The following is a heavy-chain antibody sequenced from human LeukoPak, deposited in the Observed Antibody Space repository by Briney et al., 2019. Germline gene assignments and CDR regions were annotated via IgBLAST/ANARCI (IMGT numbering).Heavy chain of an antibody. CDR2: INHSGST. CDR3: ARRVGAGYDYVWGSYRRNWFDP. J-gene: IGHJ5*02. CDR1: GGSISTSNYY. D-gene: IGHD3-16*02. V-gene: IGHV4-39*07. Sequence: PSETLSLTCTVSGGSISTSNYYWGWIRQPPGKGLEWIGEINHSGSTNYNPSLKSRVTISVDTSKNQFSLKLSSVTAADTAVYYCARRVGAGYDYVWGSYRRNWFDPWGQGTLVTVSS.